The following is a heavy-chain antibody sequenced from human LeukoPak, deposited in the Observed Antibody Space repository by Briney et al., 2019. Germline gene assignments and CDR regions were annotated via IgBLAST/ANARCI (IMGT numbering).Heavy chain of an antibody. CDR3: TRGGRWLQPLDY. V-gene: IGHV4-59*01. J-gene: IGHJ4*02. CDR2: IYYSGST. CDR1: GGSISSYH. Sequence: SETLSLTCTVSGGSISSYHWSWIRQPPGKGLEWIGYIYYSGSTNYNPSLKSRVTISVDTSKNQFSLKLSSVTAADTAVYYCTRGGRWLQPLDYWGQGTLVTVSS. D-gene: IGHD5-24*01.